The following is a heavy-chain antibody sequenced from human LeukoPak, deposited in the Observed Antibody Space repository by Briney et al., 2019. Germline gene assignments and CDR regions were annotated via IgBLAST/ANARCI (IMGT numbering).Heavy chain of an antibody. D-gene: IGHD2-2*01. Sequence: PGGSLRLSCAASGFTFRNAWMSGVRQAPGKGLEWVGRIKDKTECETTDYAAPLKGRFTLSRDDSQHPLYLQVHSLKAEDTAVSLCTTFGRRVPPAGRAYYYFLHLWGKGPTVPVSS. CDR2: IKDKTECETT. V-gene: IGHV3-15*01. CDR3: TTFGRRVPPAGRAYYYFLHL. CDR1: GFTFRNAW. J-gene: IGHJ6*03.